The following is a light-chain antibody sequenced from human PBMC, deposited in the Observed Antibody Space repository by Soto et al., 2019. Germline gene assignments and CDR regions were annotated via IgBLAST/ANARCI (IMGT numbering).Light chain of an antibody. CDR1: QTISSW. Sequence: DLPMTQSPSTLSGSVGDRVTITCRASQTISSWLAWYQQEPGKAPKLLIYKASTLKSGVPSRFSGSGSGTEFTLTISSLQPDDFATYYCQHYNSYSEAFGQGTKVDI. CDR2: KAS. J-gene: IGKJ1*01. CDR3: QHYNSYSEA. V-gene: IGKV1-5*03.